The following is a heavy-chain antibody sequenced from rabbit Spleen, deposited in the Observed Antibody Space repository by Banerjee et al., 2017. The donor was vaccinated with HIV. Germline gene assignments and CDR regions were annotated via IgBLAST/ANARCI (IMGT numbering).Heavy chain of an antibody. D-gene: IGHD8-1*01. CDR2: TAADRSTFT. V-gene: IGHV1S40*01. J-gene: IGHJ6*01. Sequence: QSLEESGGDLVKPGASLTLTCTASGVSFISNFYMCWVRQAPGKGLEWIACTAADRSTFTYYASWAKGRFTCSKASSTTVTLQMTSLTAADTATYFCARDSGTSFSSYGMDLWGPGTLVTVS. CDR1: GVSFISNFY. CDR3: ARDSGTSFSSYGMDL.